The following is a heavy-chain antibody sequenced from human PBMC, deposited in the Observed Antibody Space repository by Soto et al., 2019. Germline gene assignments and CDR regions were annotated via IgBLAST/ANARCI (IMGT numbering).Heavy chain of an antibody. CDR1: GGSFSGYY. D-gene: IGHD2-2*01. Sequence: SETLSLTCAVYGGSFSGYYWSWIRQPPGKGLEWIGEINHSGSTNYNPSLKSRVTISVDTSKNQFSLKLSSVTAADTAVYYCASTSNIVVVPAAGGEKNWFDPWGQGTLVTVSS. J-gene: IGHJ5*02. V-gene: IGHV4-34*01. CDR2: INHSGST. CDR3: ASTSNIVVVPAAGGEKNWFDP.